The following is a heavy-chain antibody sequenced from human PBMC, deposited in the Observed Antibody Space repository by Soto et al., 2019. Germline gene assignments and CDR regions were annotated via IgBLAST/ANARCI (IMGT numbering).Heavy chain of an antibody. CDR2: ISGTGGRT. Sequence: GGSLRLSCAASGFTFSTYVMRWVRQAPGKGLEWVSGISGTGGRTYYADSVKGRFTISRDNSKNTVYLQMDSLRAEGTATYYCAKGFSATLWGQGTLVTVSS. D-gene: IGHD1-1*01. J-gene: IGHJ4*02. V-gene: IGHV3-23*01. CDR3: AKGFSATL. CDR1: GFTFSTYV.